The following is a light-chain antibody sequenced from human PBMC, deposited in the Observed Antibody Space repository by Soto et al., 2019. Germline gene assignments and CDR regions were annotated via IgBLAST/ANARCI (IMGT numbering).Light chain of an antibody. V-gene: IGKV3-11*01. CDR3: QQRYNWPNT. Sequence: EIVLTQSPATLSLSPGERATLSCRASQSIGTYLAWYQHIPGQAPRLLIYDASNSATGIPARFSGSGSGTDFTLTISSPGPEDFAVYYCQQRYNWPNTFGQGTKLEIK. J-gene: IGKJ2*01. CDR2: DAS. CDR1: QSIGTY.